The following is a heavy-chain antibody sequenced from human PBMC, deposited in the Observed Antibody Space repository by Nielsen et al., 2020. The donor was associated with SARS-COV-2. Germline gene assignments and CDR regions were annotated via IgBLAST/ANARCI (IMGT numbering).Heavy chain of an antibody. D-gene: IGHD6-19*01. J-gene: IGHJ3*02. Sequence: GGSLRLSCAASGFTFSSYWMSWVRQAPGKGLEWVANIKQDGSVKYYVDSVKGRFTISRDNAENSLSLQMNSLRAEDTAVYYCARESVTGTDAFDIWGQGTVVTVSS. CDR1: GFTFSSYW. CDR3: ARESVTGTDAFDI. V-gene: IGHV3-7*01. CDR2: IKQDGSVK.